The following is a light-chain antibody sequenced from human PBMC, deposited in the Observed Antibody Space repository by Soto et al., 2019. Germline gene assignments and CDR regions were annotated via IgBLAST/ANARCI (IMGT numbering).Light chain of an antibody. Sequence: QSALTQPASVSGSPGQSITISCTGSSSDVGGYNYVSWYQQHPGKAPKLMIYDVNYRPSGVSDRFSGSKSGDTASLTISGLRPEDEAEYYCSSHTSSNTLLFGGGTKVTVL. V-gene: IGLV2-14*03. J-gene: IGLJ2*01. CDR2: DVN. CDR1: SSDVGGYNY. CDR3: SSHTSSNTLL.